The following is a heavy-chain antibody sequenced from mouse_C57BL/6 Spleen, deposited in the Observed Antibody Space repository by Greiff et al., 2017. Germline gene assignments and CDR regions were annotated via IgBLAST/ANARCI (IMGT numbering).Heavy chain of an antibody. CDR1: GYTFTSYW. CDR3: ARSKITTVVAHFDY. CDR2: IDPNSGGT. V-gene: IGHV1-72*01. Sequence: QVQLQQPGAELVKPGASVKLSCKASGYTFTSYWMHWVKQRPGRGLEWIGRIDPNSGGTKYNEKFKSKATLTVDKPSSTAYMQLSSLTSEDSAVYYCARSKITTVVAHFDYWRQGTTLTVSS. D-gene: IGHD1-1*01. J-gene: IGHJ2*01.